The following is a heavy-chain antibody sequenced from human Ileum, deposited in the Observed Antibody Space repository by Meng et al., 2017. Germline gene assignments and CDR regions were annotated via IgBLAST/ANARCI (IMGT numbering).Heavy chain of an antibody. V-gene: IGHV4-34*01. Sequence: QVQLRRWGAGLLKPSETLSLTCAVYGGSSSGYYWSWIRQPPGKGLEWIGEINHSGSTNYNPSLKSRVTISVDTSKNQFSLKLSSVTAADTAVYYCARGGPWFDPWGQGTLVTVSS. CDR3: ARGGPWFDP. CDR2: INHSGST. CDR1: GGSSSGYY. J-gene: IGHJ5*02.